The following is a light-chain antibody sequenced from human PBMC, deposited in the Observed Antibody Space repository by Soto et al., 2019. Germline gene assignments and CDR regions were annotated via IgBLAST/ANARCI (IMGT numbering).Light chain of an antibody. CDR1: SSDVGGYNS. Sequence: QSALPQPASGSGSPGQSIAISCTGTSSDVGGYNSVSWYQQHPGKAPKLMIYDVTNRPSGVSNRFSGSKSGNTASLTISGLQAEDEADYYCSSYASGGTYVFGTGTKVTVL. CDR2: DVT. CDR3: SSYASGGTYV. V-gene: IGLV2-14*01. J-gene: IGLJ1*01.